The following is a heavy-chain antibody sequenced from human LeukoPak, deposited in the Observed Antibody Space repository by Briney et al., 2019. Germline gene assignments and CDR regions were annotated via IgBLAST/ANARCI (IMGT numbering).Heavy chain of an antibody. D-gene: IGHD4-23*01. CDR3: AGDYGGNLPFDY. J-gene: IGHJ4*02. CDR1: GGTFSSYA. Sequence: GASVKVSCKASGGTFSSYAISWVRQAPGQGIERMGGIIPIFGTANYAQKFQGRVTITADESTSTAYMELSSLRSEDTAVYYCAGDYGGNLPFDYWGQGTLVTVSS. V-gene: IGHV1-69*13. CDR2: IIPIFGTA.